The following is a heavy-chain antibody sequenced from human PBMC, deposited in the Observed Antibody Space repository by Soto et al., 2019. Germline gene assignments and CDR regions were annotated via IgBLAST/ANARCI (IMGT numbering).Heavy chain of an antibody. CDR2: INHSGST. D-gene: IGHD6-13*01. V-gene: IGHV4-34*01. J-gene: IGHJ4*02. CDR1: GGSFSGYY. CDR3: ARERYSSSDLDY. Sequence: PSETLSLTCAVYGGSFSGYYWSWIRQPPGKGLEWIGEINHSGSTNYNPSLKSRVTISVDTSKNQFSLKLSSVTAADTAVYYCARERYSSSDLDYWGQGTLVTVS.